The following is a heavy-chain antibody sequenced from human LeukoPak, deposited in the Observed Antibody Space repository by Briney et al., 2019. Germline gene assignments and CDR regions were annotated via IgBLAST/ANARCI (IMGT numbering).Heavy chain of an antibody. J-gene: IGHJ4*02. Sequence: ASVKVSCKASGYTFTSYDINWVRQATRQGLEWMGRMNPNSGNTGYAQKFQGRVTMTRNTSISTAYMELSSLRSEDTAVYYCAREASGIAAAGTPLGYWGQGTLVTVSS. V-gene: IGHV1-8*01. CDR2: MNPNSGNT. D-gene: IGHD6-13*01. CDR1: GYTFTSYD. CDR3: AREASGIAAAGTPLGY.